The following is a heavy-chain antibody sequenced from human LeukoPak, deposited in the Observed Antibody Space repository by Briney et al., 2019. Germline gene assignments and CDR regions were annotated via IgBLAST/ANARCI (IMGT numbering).Heavy chain of an antibody. CDR1: GFTFSNYA. D-gene: IGHD3-16*01. CDR3: AKVTGGDMITYGGLDY. J-gene: IGHJ4*02. Sequence: GGSLSLSCAASGFTFSNYAMSWVRQAPGKGLEWVSAISGNGDITYYTDSVKGRFTISRDNSKNTLYLQMNSLRAEDTAIYYCAKVTGGDMITYGGLDYWGQGTLVTVSS. CDR2: ISGNGDIT. V-gene: IGHV3-23*01.